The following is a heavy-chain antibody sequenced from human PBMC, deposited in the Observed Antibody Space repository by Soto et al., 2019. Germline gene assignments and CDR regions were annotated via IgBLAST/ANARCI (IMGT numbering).Heavy chain of an antibody. CDR3: ARGAMAPYYYYGMDV. CDR1: GFTVSSNY. J-gene: IGHJ6*02. CDR2: IYSGGST. Sequence: AGGSLRLSCAASGFTVSSNYMSWVRQAPGKGLEWVSVIYSGGSTYYADSVKGRFTISRDNSKNTLYLQMNSLRAEDTAVYYCARGAMAPYYYYGMDVWGQGTTVTVS. D-gene: IGHD5-18*01. V-gene: IGHV3-53*01.